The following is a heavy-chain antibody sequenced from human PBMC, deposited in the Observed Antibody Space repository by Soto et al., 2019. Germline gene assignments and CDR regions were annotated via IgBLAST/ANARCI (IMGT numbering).Heavy chain of an antibody. Sequence: ASVKVSCKASGGTFSSYAISWVRQAPGQGLEWMGGIIPIFGTANYAQKFQGRVTITADKSTSTAYMELSSLRSEDTAVYYCATSITMVRGVISRYYYYGMDVWGQGTKVTVSS. CDR1: GGTFSSYA. CDR2: IIPIFGTA. CDR3: ATSITMVRGVISRYYYYGMDV. D-gene: IGHD3-10*01. V-gene: IGHV1-69*06. J-gene: IGHJ6*02.